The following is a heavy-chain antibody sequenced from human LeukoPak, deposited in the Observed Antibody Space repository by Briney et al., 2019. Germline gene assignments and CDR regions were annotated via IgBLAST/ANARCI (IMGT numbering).Heavy chain of an antibody. CDR1: GFTFNTFN. Sequence: GGSLRLSCAASGFTFNTFNMNWVRQAPGKGLEWVSSITSGGDYIYYADSVKGRFTTSRDNAKNSLSLQLNSLRVEDTAVYYCVRGHYDVLAASYKWTPDYWGQGTLVTVSS. CDR3: VRGHYDVLAASYKWTPDY. D-gene: IGHD3-9*01. CDR2: ITSGGDYI. J-gene: IGHJ4*02. V-gene: IGHV3-21*01.